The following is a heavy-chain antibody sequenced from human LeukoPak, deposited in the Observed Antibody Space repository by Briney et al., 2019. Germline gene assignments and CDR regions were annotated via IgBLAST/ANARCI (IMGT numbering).Heavy chain of an antibody. V-gene: IGHV1-8*01. CDR3: ARNRPYTGDFIS. D-gene: IGHD7-27*01. CDR1: GYTFTSYD. CDR2: MSPDSGDT. J-gene: IGHJ4*02. Sequence: ASVKVSCKTSGYTFTSYDINWVRQATGQGLEWLGWMSPDSGDTGYAQKFQDRVTMTRDTSTNTAYMELAALTSEDSAVYYCARNRPYTGDFISWGQGALVTVSS.